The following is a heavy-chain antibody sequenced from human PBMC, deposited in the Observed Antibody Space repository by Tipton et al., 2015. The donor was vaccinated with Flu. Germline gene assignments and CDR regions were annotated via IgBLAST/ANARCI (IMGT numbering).Heavy chain of an antibody. V-gene: IGHV4-59*01. CDR3: ARGRVATTPYDAFDI. Sequence: TLSLTCTVSGGSISNYYWSWIRQPPGRGLEWIGYGHYSGTTSYDPSLKSRVTISVDTSKNQFSLNLSSVTAADTAVYFCARGRVATTPYDAFDIWGRGTMVAVSS. CDR2: GHYSGTT. J-gene: IGHJ3*02. CDR1: GGSISNYY. D-gene: IGHD1-26*01.